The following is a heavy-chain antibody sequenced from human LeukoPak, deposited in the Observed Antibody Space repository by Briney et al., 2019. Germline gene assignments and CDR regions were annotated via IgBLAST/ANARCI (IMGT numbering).Heavy chain of an antibody. Sequence: GGSLRLSCAASGFTFRNYWMGWVRQAPRKGLEWVANKKPDGSAENYADSARGRFTNYRENANNFLYLQMYRLRAEDTAIYYCARAGGLNTNFDYWGQGTLVTVSS. D-gene: IGHD2-8*02. V-gene: IGHV3-7*01. CDR3: ARAGGLNTNFDY. CDR1: GFTFRNYW. CDR2: KKPDGSAE. J-gene: IGHJ4*02.